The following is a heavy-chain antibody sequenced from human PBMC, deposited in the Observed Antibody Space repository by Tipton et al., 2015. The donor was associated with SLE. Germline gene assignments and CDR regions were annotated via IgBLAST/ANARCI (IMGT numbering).Heavy chain of an antibody. D-gene: IGHD5-24*01. CDR1: GGSLSGYW. V-gene: IGHV4-59*08. Sequence: TLSLTCTVYGGSLSGYWWSWVRQPPGKGLEWLGTIYHSGTTYYNPSLKSRLTLSIDTSKNQFSLKLSSVTAADTAVYYCVRLELPATKADYWGPGTLVTVSS. J-gene: IGHJ4*02. CDR2: IYHSGTT. CDR3: VRLELPATKADY.